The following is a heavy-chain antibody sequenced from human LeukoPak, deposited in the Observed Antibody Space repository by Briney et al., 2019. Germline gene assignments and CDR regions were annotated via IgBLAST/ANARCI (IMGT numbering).Heavy chain of an antibody. D-gene: IGHD1-1*01. CDR2: IYHSWGI. CDR1: GSSITTNYF. J-gene: IGHJ4*02. Sequence: KPSETLSLTCAVSGSSITTNYFWGWFRQPPGKGLEWIATIYHSWGIYFNPSLKSRVSISLDASNNQFFLKLASVTAADTAIYYCARNVTAGFFDYCGQGILITVSS. CDR3: ARNVTAGFFDY. V-gene: IGHV4-38-2*01.